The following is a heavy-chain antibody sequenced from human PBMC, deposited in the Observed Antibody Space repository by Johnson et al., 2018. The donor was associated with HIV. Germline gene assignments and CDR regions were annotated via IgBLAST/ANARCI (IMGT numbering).Heavy chain of an antibody. J-gene: IGHJ3*02. CDR3: ARDNWNDADGAFDI. Sequence: VQLVESGGGLVQPGGSLRLSCAASGFTFSSYWMHWVRQAPGKGLEWVANIKQDGSEKYYVDSVKGRFTISRDNSKNTLYLQMNSLRAEDTAVYYCARDNWNDADGAFDIWGQGTMVTVSS. CDR1: GFTFSSYW. V-gene: IGHV3-7*01. D-gene: IGHD1-20*01. CDR2: IKQDGSEK.